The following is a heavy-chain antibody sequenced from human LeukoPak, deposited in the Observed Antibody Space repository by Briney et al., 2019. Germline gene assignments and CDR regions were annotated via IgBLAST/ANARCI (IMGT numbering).Heavy chain of an antibody. Sequence: GGSLRLSCAASGFPLNSFWMHWVRQAPGKGLVWVSDKNEYSTTIRYADSVKGRFTISRDNAKSILYLQMNNLRAEDTAMYFCARGGVNPVDHWGQGTLVTVSS. D-gene: IGHD1-14*01. CDR1: GFPLNSFW. J-gene: IGHJ4*02. CDR3: ARGGVNPVDH. CDR2: KNEYSTTI. V-gene: IGHV3-74*01.